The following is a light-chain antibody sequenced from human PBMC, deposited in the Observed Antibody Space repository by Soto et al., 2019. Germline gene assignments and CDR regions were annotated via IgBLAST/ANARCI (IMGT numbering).Light chain of an antibody. CDR1: DRVSNNY. Sequence: EIVLTQSPFALCRSPVEGGTRSFSASDRVSNNYLAWYQQKPGQAPRLLIYGASNRATGIPDRFSGSVSGTDFTLTISSLQPEDFATYYCQQSYSTPPENTFGQGTRLEN. J-gene: IGKJ5*01. CDR3: QQSYSTPPENT. CDR2: GAS. V-gene: IGKV3-20*01.